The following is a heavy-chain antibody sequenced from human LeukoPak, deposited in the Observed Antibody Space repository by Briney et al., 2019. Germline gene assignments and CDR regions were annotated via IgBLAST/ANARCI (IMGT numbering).Heavy chain of an antibody. J-gene: IGHJ6*03. CDR1: GYTFTSYY. V-gene: IGHV1-46*01. CDR3: ARGMVRELYYYMDV. Sequence: PGGSLRLSCAASGYTFTSYYMHWVRQAPGQGLEWMGIINPSGGSTSYAQKFQGRVTMTRDTSTSTVYMELSSLRSEDTAVYYCARGMVRELYYYMDVWGKGTTVTISS. D-gene: IGHD3-10*01. CDR2: INPSGGST.